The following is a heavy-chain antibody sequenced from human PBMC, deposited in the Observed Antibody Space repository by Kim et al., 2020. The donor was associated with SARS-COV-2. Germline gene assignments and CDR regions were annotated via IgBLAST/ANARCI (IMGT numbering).Heavy chain of an antibody. D-gene: IGHD3-10*01. Sequence: GGSLRLSCAASGFTFSSYSMNWVRQAPGKGLEWVSSIISSSSYIYYADSVKGRFTITRDNAKNSLYLQMNSLRAEDTAVYYCASLMVRGVTIDYWGQGTLVTVSS. J-gene: IGHJ4*02. CDR1: GFTFSSYS. CDR3: ASLMVRGVTIDY. CDR2: IISSSSYI. V-gene: IGHV3-21*01.